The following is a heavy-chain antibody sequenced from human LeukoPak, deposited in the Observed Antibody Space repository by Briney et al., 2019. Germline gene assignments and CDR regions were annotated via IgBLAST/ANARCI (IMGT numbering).Heavy chain of an antibody. Sequence: PGGSLRLSCAASGFTFSSYWMSWVRQAPGKGPEWVANIKQDGSEKYSVDSVKGRFTISRDNAKNSLYLQMDSLGAEDTAVDYCARGGLSVCAFDIWGQGTMVTVSS. J-gene: IGHJ3*02. CDR1: GFTFSSYW. CDR2: IKQDGSEK. D-gene: IGHD2-8*01. V-gene: IGHV3-7*03. CDR3: ARGGLSVCAFDI.